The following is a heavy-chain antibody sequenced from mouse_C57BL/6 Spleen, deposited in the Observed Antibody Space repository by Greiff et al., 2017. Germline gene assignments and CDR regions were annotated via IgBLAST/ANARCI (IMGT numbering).Heavy chain of an antibody. CDR3: ERVVTKTDYAMDY. CDR1: GYTFTSYW. D-gene: IGHD2-2*01. J-gene: IGHJ4*01. Sequence: QVQLQQPGAELVKPGASVKLSCKASGYTFTSYWMHWVKQRPGQGLEWIGMIHPNSGSTNYNEKFKSKATLTVDKSSSTAYMQLSSLTSEDSAVYYCERVVTKTDYAMDYWGQGTSVTVSS. V-gene: IGHV1-64*01. CDR2: IHPNSGST.